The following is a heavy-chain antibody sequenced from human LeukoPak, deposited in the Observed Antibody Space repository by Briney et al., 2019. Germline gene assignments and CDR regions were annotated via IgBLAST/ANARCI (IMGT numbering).Heavy chain of an antibody. Sequence: SETLSLTCTVSGGSISSSTYYWGWIRQPPGKGLEWIGSISYTGTTYYKPSLKSRVTISVDTSKNQFSLNLRSETATDTSVYYCARQKGGVAGLKYYFDYWGQGTLVTVSS. D-gene: IGHD6-19*01. J-gene: IGHJ4*02. CDR1: GGSISSSTYY. V-gene: IGHV4-39*01. CDR2: ISYTGTT. CDR3: ARQKGGVAGLKYYFDY.